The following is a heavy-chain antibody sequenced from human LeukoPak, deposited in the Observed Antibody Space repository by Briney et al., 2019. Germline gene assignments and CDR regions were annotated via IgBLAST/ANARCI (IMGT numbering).Heavy chain of an antibody. D-gene: IGHD6-19*01. Sequence: PGGSLRLSXTASGFTFSSYGIHWLRQAPGKGLEWVAFIRYDGSNTYYEDSVKGRFTISRDNSKNTLYLQMNSLRVEDTAVYYCAKDKAVAGRGLDHFDFWGQGTLVTVSS. V-gene: IGHV3-30*02. J-gene: IGHJ4*02. CDR2: IRYDGSNT. CDR3: AKDKAVAGRGLDHFDF. CDR1: GFTFSSYG.